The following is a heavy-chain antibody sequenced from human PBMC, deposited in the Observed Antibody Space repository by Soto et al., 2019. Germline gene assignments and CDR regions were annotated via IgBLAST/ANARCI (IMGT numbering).Heavy chain of an antibody. CDR1: GFTFSSYA. Sequence: RLSCAASGFTFSSYAMSWVRQAPGKGLEWVSAISGSGGSTYYADSVKGRFTISRDNSKNTLYLQMNSLRAEDTAVYYCAKGGYSYGYYFDYWGQGTLVTVSS. V-gene: IGHV3-23*01. D-gene: IGHD5-18*01. CDR2: ISGSGGST. J-gene: IGHJ4*02. CDR3: AKGGYSYGYYFDY.